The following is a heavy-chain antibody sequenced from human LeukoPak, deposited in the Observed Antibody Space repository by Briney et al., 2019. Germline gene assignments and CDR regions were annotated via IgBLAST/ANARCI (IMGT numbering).Heavy chain of an antibody. CDR3: ARHKIAEDYSGSYSFDY. CDR2: IYPGDSDT. CDR1: GYSFTSYW. J-gene: IGHJ4*02. Sequence: GESLKISCKGSGYSFTSYWIGWVRQMPGKGLEWMGIIYPGDSDTRYSSSFQGQVTISADKSISTAYLQWSSLKASDTAMYYCARHKIAEDYSGSYSFDYWGQGTLVTVSS. V-gene: IGHV5-51*01. D-gene: IGHD1-26*01.